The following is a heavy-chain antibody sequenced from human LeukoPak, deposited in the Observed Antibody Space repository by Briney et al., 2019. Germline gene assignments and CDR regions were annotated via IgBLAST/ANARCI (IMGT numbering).Heavy chain of an antibody. J-gene: IGHJ4*02. Sequence: PGGSLRLSCAASGFTFSSYEMNWVRQAPGKGLEWVSAISGSGGSTYYADSVKGRFTISRDNSKNTLYLQMNSLRAEDTAVYYCAKDSGSLWVNSDYWGQGTLVTVAS. D-gene: IGHD1-26*01. CDR3: AKDSGSLWVNSDY. V-gene: IGHV3-23*01. CDR2: ISGSGGST. CDR1: GFTFSSYE.